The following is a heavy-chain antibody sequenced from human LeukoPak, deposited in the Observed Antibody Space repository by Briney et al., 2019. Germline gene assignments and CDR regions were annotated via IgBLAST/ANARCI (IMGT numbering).Heavy chain of an antibody. Sequence: SETLSLTCTVSGYSINNNYYWDWIRQPPGKGLEWIASIYHSGKTYYNPALKSRVTISVDTSKNQFSLKLNSVTAADTAVYYCARGTLYSGWSYYFDYWGQGSLVTVSS. CDR3: ARGTLYSGWSYYFDY. CDR1: GYSINNNYY. D-gene: IGHD6-19*01. J-gene: IGHJ4*02. CDR2: IYHSGKT. V-gene: IGHV4-38-2*02.